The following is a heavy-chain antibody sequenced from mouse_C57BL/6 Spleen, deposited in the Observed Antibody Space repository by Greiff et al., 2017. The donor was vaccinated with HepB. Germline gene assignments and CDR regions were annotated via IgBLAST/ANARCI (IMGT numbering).Heavy chain of an antibody. CDR1: GYTFTSYW. J-gene: IGHJ2*01. V-gene: IGHV1-64*01. D-gene: IGHD2-1*01. CDR2: IHPNSGST. CDR3: ARIYGNYDFDY. Sequence: QVQLQQPGAELVKPGASVKLSCKASGYTFTSYWMHWVKQRPGQGLEWIGMIHPNSGSTNYNEKFKSKATLTVDKSSSTAYMQLSSLTSEDSAVYYCARIYGNYDFDYWGQGTTLTVSS.